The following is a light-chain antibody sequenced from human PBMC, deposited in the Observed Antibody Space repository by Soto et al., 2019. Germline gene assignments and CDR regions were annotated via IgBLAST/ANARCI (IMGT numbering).Light chain of an antibody. J-gene: IGKJ2*01. CDR3: QQRRSWPKT. CDR2: DAS. Sequence: EVVLTQSPATVSLSPGQRATLSCRASQSGVTYLAWYQQKPGQAPRLLIYDASYRAAGVPARFSGSGSGTDFPLSISSLEPEDFAVYYFQQRRSWPKTFGQWTKLEIK. V-gene: IGKV3-11*01. CDR1: QSGVTY.